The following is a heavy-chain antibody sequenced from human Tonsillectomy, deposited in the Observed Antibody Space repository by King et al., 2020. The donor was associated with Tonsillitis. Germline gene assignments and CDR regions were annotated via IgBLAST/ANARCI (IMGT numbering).Heavy chain of an antibody. Sequence: VQLVESGAEVKKPGSSVKVSCKASGGTFSSYAISWVRQAPGQGREWMGRIIPLLGIPNYAQKWRGRVTITEDKSTSTAYMELSSLRSEDTAVYYCARDRAVTVYSPPGYWGQGTLVTVSS. CDR2: IIPLLGIP. CDR3: ARDRAVTVYSPPGY. J-gene: IGHJ4*02. CDR1: GGTFSSYA. D-gene: IGHD3-9*01. V-gene: IGHV1-69*09.